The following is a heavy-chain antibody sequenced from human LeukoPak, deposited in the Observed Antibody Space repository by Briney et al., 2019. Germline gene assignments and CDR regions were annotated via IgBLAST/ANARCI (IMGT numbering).Heavy chain of an antibody. Sequence: AGGSLRLSCAASGFTFSSYSMNWVRQAPGKGLEWVAVISYDGSNKYYADSVKGRFTISRDNSKNTLYLQMNSLRAEDTAVYYCAKGAGNYYDSSGYYYGHWGQGTLVTVSS. J-gene: IGHJ4*02. CDR2: ISYDGSNK. V-gene: IGHV3-30*18. CDR3: AKGAGNYYDSSGYYYGH. D-gene: IGHD3-22*01. CDR1: GFTFSSYS.